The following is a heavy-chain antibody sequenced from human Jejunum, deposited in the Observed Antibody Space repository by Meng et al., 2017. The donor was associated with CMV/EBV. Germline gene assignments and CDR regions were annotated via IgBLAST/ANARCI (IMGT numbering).Heavy chain of an antibody. Sequence: SISSSDYFWGWIRQPPGKGLEWIGSIYYSGTTYYNPSLKSRLTISLDTSKNQFSLRLSSVTAADTAVYYCARDSGGYGLDAFDVWGQGTMVTVSS. D-gene: IGHD2-15*01. V-gene: IGHV4-39*07. CDR3: ARDSGGYGLDAFDV. CDR1: SISSSDYF. CDR2: IYYSGTT. J-gene: IGHJ3*01.